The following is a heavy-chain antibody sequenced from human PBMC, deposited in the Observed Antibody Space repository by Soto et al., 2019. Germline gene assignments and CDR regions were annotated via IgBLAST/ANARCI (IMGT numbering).Heavy chain of an antibody. D-gene: IGHD3-10*01. Sequence: SETLSLTCTVSGGSISSGDYYWSWIRQPPGKGLEWIGYIYYSGSTYYSPSLKSRVTISVDTSKNQFSLKLSSVTAADTAVYYCARDYGSGSYYRFGYYYYGMDVWGQGTTVT. J-gene: IGHJ6*02. CDR2: IYYSGST. CDR1: GGSISSGDYY. V-gene: IGHV4-30-4*01. CDR3: ARDYGSGSYYRFGYYYYGMDV.